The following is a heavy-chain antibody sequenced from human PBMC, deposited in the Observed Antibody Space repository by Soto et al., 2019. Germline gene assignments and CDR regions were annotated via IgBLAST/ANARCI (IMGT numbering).Heavy chain of an antibody. V-gene: IGHV1-8*01. Sequence: QVQLVQSGAEVKKPGASVKVSCKASGYTFTSYDINWVRQATGQGLEWMGWMNPNSGNTGYAQKFQGRVTMTRNTSISTAYMELSSLRSEDTAVYYCARDYVIPPYYYYGMDVWGQGTTVTVSS. CDR1: GYTFTSYD. CDR2: MNPNSGNT. J-gene: IGHJ6*02. CDR3: ARDYVIPPYYYYGMDV. D-gene: IGHD2-8*01.